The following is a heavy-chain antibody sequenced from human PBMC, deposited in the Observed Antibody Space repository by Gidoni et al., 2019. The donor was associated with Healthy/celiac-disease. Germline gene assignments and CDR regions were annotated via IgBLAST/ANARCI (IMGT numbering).Heavy chain of an antibody. CDR1: GFTFSSDA. CDR3: AKVAGYTADWYFDL. Sequence: EVQLLESGGGLVQPGGSLRLSCAASGFTFSSDAMRWVRQAPGKGLGWVSAISGSGGSTYYADSVKGRFTISRDNSKNTLDLKMNSLRAEDTAVYYCAKVAGYTADWYFDLWGRGTLVTVSS. CDR2: ISGSGGST. D-gene: IGHD5-18*01. V-gene: IGHV3-23*01. J-gene: IGHJ2*01.